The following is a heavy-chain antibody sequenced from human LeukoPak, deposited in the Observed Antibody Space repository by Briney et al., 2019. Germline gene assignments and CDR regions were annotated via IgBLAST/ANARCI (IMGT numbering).Heavy chain of an antibody. CDR2: INEDGGEE. Sequence: GGSLRLSCVGSGFIFSAYWMAWVRQAPGKGPEWVANINEDGGEERYVDSVRGRFTISRDNTKNSLSLQMNSLRDEDTAVYYCAKELAPSGSYYYGMDVWGQGTTVTVSS. V-gene: IGHV3-7*01. CDR1: GFIFSAYW. CDR3: AKELAPSGSYYYGMDV. J-gene: IGHJ6*02. D-gene: IGHD3-22*01.